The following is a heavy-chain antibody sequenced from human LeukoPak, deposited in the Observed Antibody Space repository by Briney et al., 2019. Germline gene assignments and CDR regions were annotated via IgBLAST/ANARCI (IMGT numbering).Heavy chain of an antibody. J-gene: IGHJ4*02. D-gene: IGHD5-24*01. CDR1: GFPFSSYW. CDR3: TRVGYIDEGIDY. CDR2: IKKDGSKK. Sequence: PGGSLRFSCVASGFPFSSYWMTWVRQAPGKGLEWVANIKKDGSKKSYVDSVKGRFTISRDNAKNSLYLQMNSLRAEDTAIYYCTRVGYIDEGIDYWGQGTLVTVSS. V-gene: IGHV3-7*04.